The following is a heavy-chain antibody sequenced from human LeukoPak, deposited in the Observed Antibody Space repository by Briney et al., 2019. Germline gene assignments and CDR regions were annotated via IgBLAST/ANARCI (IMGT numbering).Heavy chain of an antibody. CDR1: GFTFSSYA. CDR3: ATVPRDYGDSGSEYYDYGMNV. V-gene: IGHV3-23*01. D-gene: IGHD4-17*01. J-gene: IGHJ6*02. CDR2: ISGSGGST. Sequence: PGGSLRLSCAASGFTFSSYAMSWVRQAPGKGLEWVSAISGSGGSTYYADSVKGRFTISRDNTKNTLYLQMNSLRAEDTAVYYCATVPRDYGDSGSEYYDYGMNVWGQGTTVTVSS.